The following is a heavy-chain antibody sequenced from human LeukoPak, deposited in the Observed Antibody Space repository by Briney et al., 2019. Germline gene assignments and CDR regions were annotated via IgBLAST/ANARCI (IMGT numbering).Heavy chain of an antibody. CDR1: EFAFSSYS. D-gene: IGHD6-19*01. Sequence: TGGSPRDSCAASEFAFSSYSMNWFRQAPGKGLEWVASITSGRKYIFYADSVRGRFTISRDNAENSLFLHMKSLRADDTAVYYCARDEETVAGLNGFDLWGEAALVRVSS. CDR2: ITSGRKYI. CDR3: ARDEETVAGLNGFDL. J-gene: IGHJ4*02. V-gene: IGHV3-21*01.